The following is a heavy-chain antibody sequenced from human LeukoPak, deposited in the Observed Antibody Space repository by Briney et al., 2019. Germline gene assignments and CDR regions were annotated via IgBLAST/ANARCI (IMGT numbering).Heavy chain of an antibody. V-gene: IGHV4-59*08. CDR3: ARLPMVRGVRGSYYYHGMDV. CDR1: GGSISSYY. D-gene: IGHD3-10*01. CDR2: IYYSGST. J-gene: IGHJ6*02. Sequence: SETLSLTCTVSGGSISSYYWSWIRQPPGKGLEWIGYIYYSGSTNYNPSLKSRVTISVDTSKNQFSLKLSSVTAADTAVYYCARLPMVRGVRGSYYYHGMDVWGQGTTVTVSS.